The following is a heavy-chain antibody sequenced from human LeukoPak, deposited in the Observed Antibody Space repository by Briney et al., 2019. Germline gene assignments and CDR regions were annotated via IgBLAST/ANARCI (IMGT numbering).Heavy chain of an antibody. Sequence: QSGGSLRLSCAASGFTFSSYSMNWVRQAPGKGLEWVSYISSSSSTIYYADSVKGRFTISRDNAKNSLYLQMNSLRAEDTAVYYCARDDDPDYWTLDYWGQGTLVTVSS. CDR2: ISSSSSTI. CDR1: GFTFSSYS. D-gene: IGHD1-1*01. J-gene: IGHJ4*02. V-gene: IGHV3-48*01. CDR3: ARDDDPDYWTLDY.